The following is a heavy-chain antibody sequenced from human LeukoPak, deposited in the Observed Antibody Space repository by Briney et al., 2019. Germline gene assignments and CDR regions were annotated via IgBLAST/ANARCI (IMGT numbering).Heavy chain of an antibody. Sequence: SETLSLTCTVSGGSISGSSYYWGWIRQPPGKGLEWIGSIYYSGSTYYNPSLKSRVTISVDTSKNQFSLKLSSVTAADTAVYYCARLEVAGNFDYWGQGTLVTVSS. D-gene: IGHD6-19*01. CDR2: IYYSGST. V-gene: IGHV4-39*01. CDR1: GGSISGSSYY. J-gene: IGHJ4*02. CDR3: ARLEVAGNFDY.